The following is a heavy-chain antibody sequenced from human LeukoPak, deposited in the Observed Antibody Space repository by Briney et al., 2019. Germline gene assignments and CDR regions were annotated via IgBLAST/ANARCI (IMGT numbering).Heavy chain of an antibody. CDR1: GYTFTGYY. CDR2: ISAYNGNT. CDR3: ARDTYYYDPNYFDY. Sequence: ASVKVSCKASGYTFTGYYMHWVRQAPGQGLEWMGWISAYNGNTNYAQKLQGRVTMTTDTSTSTAYMELRSLRSDDTAVYYCARDTYYYDPNYFDYWGQGTLVTVSS. J-gene: IGHJ4*02. V-gene: IGHV1-18*04. D-gene: IGHD3-22*01.